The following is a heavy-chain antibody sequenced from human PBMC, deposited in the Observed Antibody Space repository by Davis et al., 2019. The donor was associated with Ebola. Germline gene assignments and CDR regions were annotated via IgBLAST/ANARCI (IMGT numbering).Heavy chain of an antibody. J-gene: IGHJ4*02. V-gene: IGHV1-24*01. CDR1: GCTLTELS. CDR3: ATGVKSDGAFDY. Sequence: AASVKVSCKVSGCTLTELSMHWVRQAPGKGLGWMGGFDPEDGETIYAQKFQGRVTMTEDTSTDTAYMELSSLRSEDTAVYYCATGVKSDGAFDYWGQGTLVTVSS. D-gene: IGHD4-17*01. CDR2: FDPEDGET.